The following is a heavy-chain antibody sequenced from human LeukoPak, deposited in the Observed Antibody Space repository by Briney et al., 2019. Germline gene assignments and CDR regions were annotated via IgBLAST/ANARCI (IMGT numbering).Heavy chain of an antibody. V-gene: IGHV3-30*18. Sequence: PGRSLRLSCAASGFTFSSYAMHWVRQSLGKGLEWVAVMSYDGFNKYYADSVEGRFTISRDNSKNTLYLQMNSLRAEDTAVYYCAKTKGYSYGYYFDYWGQGTLVTVSS. D-gene: IGHD5-18*01. CDR3: AKTKGYSYGYYFDY. CDR2: MSYDGFNK. CDR1: GFTFSSYA. J-gene: IGHJ4*02.